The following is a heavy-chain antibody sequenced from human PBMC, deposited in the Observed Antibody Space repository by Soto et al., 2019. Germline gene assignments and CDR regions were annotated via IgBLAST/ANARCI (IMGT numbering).Heavy chain of an antibody. CDR1: GGLYSDYY. CDR2: IHHSGAT. J-gene: IGHJ3*02. V-gene: IGHV4-34*01. CDR3: ANDYGDYRNDAFDI. Sequence: VRLHQWGAGLLKPSETLSLTCAVYGGLYSDYYWSWIRQAPGKGLEWIGEIHHSGATNYNHALKSRVTISLDRSKNQFTLNLSSMTAADAGVYYCANDYGDYRNDAFDIWSPGSRVTVAS. D-gene: IGHD4-17*01.